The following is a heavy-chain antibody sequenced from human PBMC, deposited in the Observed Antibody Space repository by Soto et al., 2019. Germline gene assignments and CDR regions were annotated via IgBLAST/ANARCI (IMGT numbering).Heavy chain of an antibody. D-gene: IGHD3-3*01. V-gene: IGHV3-15*01. J-gene: IGHJ4*02. CDR1: GFTFSNAW. CDR2: IKSKTDGGTT. CDR3: TTGSDYDFWSGYYTGFDY. Sequence: GGSLRLSCAASGFTFSNAWMSWVRQAPGKGLEWVGRIKSKTDGGTTDYAAPVKGRFTISRDDSKNTLYLQMNSLKTEDTAVYYCTTGSDYDFWSGYYTGFDYWGQGTLVTVSS.